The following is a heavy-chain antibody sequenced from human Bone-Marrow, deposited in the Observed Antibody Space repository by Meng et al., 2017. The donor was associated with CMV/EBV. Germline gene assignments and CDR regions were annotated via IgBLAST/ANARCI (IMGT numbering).Heavy chain of an antibody. CDR1: GYTFTGYD. CDR2: MNPNSGNT. V-gene: IGHV1-8*01. J-gene: IGHJ6*02. Sequence: ASVKVSCKASGYTFTGYDINWVRQATGQGLEWMGWMNPNSGNTGYAQKFQGRVTMTRNTSISTAYMELTSLRSEDTAVYYCARGVIVVVPAAWEYYYGMDVWGQGTTVTVSS. D-gene: IGHD2-2*01. CDR3: ARGVIVVVPAAWEYYYGMDV.